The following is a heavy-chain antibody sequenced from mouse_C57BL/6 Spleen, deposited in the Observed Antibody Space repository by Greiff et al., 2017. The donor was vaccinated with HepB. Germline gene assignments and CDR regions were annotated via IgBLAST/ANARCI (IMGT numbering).Heavy chain of an antibody. D-gene: IGHD2-4*01. CDR3: AREGDYDGGVDY. V-gene: IGHV5-16*01. J-gene: IGHJ2*01. CDR1: GFTFSDYY. CDR2: INYDGSST. Sequence: EVHLVESEGGLVQPGSSMKLSCTASGFTFSDYYMAWVRQVPEKGLEWVANINYDGSSTYYLDSLKSRFIISRDNAKNILYLQMRSLKSEDTATYYCAREGDYDGGVDYWGQGTTLTVSS.